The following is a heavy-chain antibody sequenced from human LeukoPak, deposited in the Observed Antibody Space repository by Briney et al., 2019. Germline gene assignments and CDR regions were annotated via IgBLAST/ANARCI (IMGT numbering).Heavy chain of an antibody. CDR1: GGSISSGGYY. Sequence: SETLSLTCTVSGGSISSGGYYWSWIRQHPGKGLEWIGYIYYSGSTYYNPSLKSRVTISVDTSKNQFSLKLSSVTAADTAVYYCARASLYYDSQDAFDIWGQGTMVTVS. V-gene: IGHV4-31*03. CDR3: ARASLYYDSQDAFDI. CDR2: IYYSGST. D-gene: IGHD3-22*01. J-gene: IGHJ3*02.